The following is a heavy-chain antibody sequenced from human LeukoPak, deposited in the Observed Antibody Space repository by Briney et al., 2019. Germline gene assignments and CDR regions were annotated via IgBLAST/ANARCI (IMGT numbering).Heavy chain of an antibody. J-gene: IGHJ4*02. D-gene: IGHD6-19*01. CDR2: IKSKTDGGTT. CDR3: TTDPGYSSGWYVY. CDR1: GFTFSNAW. Sequence: GGSLRLSCAASGFTFSNAWMSWVRQAPGKGLEWVGRIKSKTDGGTTDYAAPVKGRFTISRDDSKNAPYLQMNSLKTEDTAVYYCTTDPGYSSGWYVYWGQGTLVTVSS. V-gene: IGHV3-15*01.